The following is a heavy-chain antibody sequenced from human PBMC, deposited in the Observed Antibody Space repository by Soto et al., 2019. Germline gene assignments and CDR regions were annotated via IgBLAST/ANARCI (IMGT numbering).Heavy chain of an antibody. D-gene: IGHD3-10*01. CDR1: GFTVSSNY. CDR3: ARSYGSGSYFGYAFDI. J-gene: IGHJ3*02. Sequence: EVQLVESGGGLVQPGGSLRLSCAASGFTVSSNYMSWVRQAPGKGLEWVSVIYSGGSTYYADSVKGRFTISRHNSKNTLYLQMNSLRAEDTAVYYCARSYGSGSYFGYAFDIWGQGTMVTVSS. CDR2: IYSGGST. V-gene: IGHV3-53*04.